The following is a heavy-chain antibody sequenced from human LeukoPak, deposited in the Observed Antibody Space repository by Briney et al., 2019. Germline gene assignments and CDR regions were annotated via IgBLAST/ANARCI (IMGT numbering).Heavy chain of an antibody. J-gene: IGHJ4*02. Sequence: PSQTLSLTCAVSGGSISSGGYSWSWIRQSPGKGLEWIGYIYHSGSTYYNPSLKSRVTISVDRSKNQFSLKLSSVTAADTAVYYCARDPTRSGLDYWGQGTLVTVSS. D-gene: IGHD4-11*01. CDR3: ARDPTRSGLDY. CDR1: GGSISSGGYS. V-gene: IGHV4-30-2*06. CDR2: IYHSGST.